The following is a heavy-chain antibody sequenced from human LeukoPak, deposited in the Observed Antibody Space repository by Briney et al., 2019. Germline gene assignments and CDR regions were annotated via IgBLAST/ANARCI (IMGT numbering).Heavy chain of an antibody. Sequence: GGSLRLSCAASGFTFSSYAMSWVRQAPGKGLEWVSAISGSGGSTYYADSVKGRFTISRDNSKNTLYLQMNSLRAEDTAVYYCAKASIRMYYYGSGSSDYWGQGTLVTVSS. CDR2: ISGSGGST. D-gene: IGHD3-10*01. CDR3: AKASIRMYYYGSGSSDY. V-gene: IGHV3-23*01. CDR1: GFTFSSYA. J-gene: IGHJ4*02.